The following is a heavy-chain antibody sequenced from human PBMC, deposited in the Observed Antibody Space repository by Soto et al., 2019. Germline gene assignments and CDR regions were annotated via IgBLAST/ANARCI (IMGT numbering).Heavy chain of an antibody. Sequence: QVQLVESGGGVVQPGRSLRLSCAASGFTFSSYAMHWVRQAPGKGLEWVAVISYDGSNKYYADSVKGRFTISRDNSKNTRYLQMNSLRAEDTAVYYCARSLGMITFGGVIDYWGQGTLVTVSS. J-gene: IGHJ4*02. CDR3: ARSLGMITFGGVIDY. CDR1: GFTFSSYA. V-gene: IGHV3-30-3*01. D-gene: IGHD3-16*02. CDR2: ISYDGSNK.